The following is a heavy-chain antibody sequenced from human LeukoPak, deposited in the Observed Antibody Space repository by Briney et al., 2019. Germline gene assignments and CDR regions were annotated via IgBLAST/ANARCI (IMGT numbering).Heavy chain of an antibody. J-gene: IGHJ4*02. V-gene: IGHV3-33*06. CDR2: IWYDGSNK. D-gene: IGHD5-24*01. CDR3: AKDRRDGYNYPSN. Sequence: PGGSLRLSCAASGFTFSSYAMSWVRQAPGKGLEWVAVIWYDGSNKYYADSVKGRFTISRDNSKNTLYLQMNSLRAEDTAVYYCAKDRRDGYNYPSNWGQGTLVTVSS. CDR1: GFTFSSYA.